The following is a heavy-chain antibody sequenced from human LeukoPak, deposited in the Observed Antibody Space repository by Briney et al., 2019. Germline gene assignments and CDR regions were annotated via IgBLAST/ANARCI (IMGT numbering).Heavy chain of an antibody. CDR1: GYTFTSYA. CDR2: INAGNGNT. V-gene: IGHV1-3*01. CDR3: ARASVVEVPFDY. D-gene: IGHD2-15*01. J-gene: IGHJ4*02. Sequence: ASVKVSCKASGYTFTSYAMHWVRQAPGQRLEWMGWINAGNGNTKYSQKFQGRVTMTRDMSTSTVYMELSSLRSEDTAVYYCARASVVEVPFDYWGQGTLVTVSS.